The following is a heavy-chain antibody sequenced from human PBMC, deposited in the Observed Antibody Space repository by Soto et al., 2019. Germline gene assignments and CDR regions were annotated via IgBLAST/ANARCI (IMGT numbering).Heavy chain of an antibody. CDR3: AKPSAYGDFAGSFDS. CDR1: GFTFDNYA. CDR2: IGGRGGNA. D-gene: IGHD4-17*01. Sequence: SGGSLRLSCVASGFTFDNYAMNWVRQAPGRGLEWVSNIGGRGGNAFYADSMRGRFTISRDNSKNTLYLEMHNLRVEDTATYYCAKPSAYGDFAGSFDSWGQGTLVTVS. J-gene: IGHJ4*02. V-gene: IGHV3-23*01.